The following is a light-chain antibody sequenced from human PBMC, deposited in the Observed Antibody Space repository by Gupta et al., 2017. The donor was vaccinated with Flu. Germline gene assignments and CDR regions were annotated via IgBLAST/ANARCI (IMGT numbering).Light chain of an antibody. CDR2: DAT. J-gene: IGLJ3*02. V-gene: IGLV3-21*02. Sequence: SYALTQPPSVSVAPGQTDTITCGGNNIGRKDVHWSHQKPVQAHVLVMYDATDSPSGIPERFSGSNSANTATLTITRVLPCDEADYSCQVLDSTSDHRVFGGGTKLTAL. CDR1: NIGRKD. CDR3: QVLDSTSDHRV.